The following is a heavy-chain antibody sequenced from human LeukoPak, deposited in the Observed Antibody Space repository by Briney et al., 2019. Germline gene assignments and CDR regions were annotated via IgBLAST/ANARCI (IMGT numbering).Heavy chain of an antibody. CDR2: IYYGGST. CDR3: ARVRGGDGYNLGGYYYYGMDV. V-gene: IGHV4-59*01. Sequence: SESLSLTCTVSGGSISGYYWSWIRQPPGKGLEWIGYIYYGGSTNYNPSLKSRVAISVDTSKNQFSLKLSSVTAADTAVYYCARVRGGDGYNLGGYYYYGMDVWGQGTTVAVSS. CDR1: GGSISGYY. D-gene: IGHD5-12*01. J-gene: IGHJ6*02.